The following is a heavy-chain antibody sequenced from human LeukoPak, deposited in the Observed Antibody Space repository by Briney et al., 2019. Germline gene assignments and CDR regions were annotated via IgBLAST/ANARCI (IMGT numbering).Heavy chain of an antibody. CDR1: GGTFISYA. D-gene: IGHD3-22*01. CDR2: IIPIFGTA. CDR3: ASSYYDSSGYYYSDY. V-gene: IGHV1-69*13. J-gene: IGHJ4*02. Sequence: SVKDSCKASGGTFISYAISWVRQAPGQGLEWMGGIIPIFGTANYAQKFQGRVTITADESTSTAYMELSSLRSEDTAVYYCASSYYDSSGYYYSDYWGQGTLVTVSS.